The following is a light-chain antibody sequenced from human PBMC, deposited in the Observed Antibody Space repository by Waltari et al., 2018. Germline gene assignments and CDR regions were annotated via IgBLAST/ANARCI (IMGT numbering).Light chain of an antibody. CDR2: RVS. CDR3: MQALQTPYS. CDR1: QSLLHSNGNTY. J-gene: IGKJ2*03. Sequence: DIVMTQTPLSLPVTPGEPASISCRSSQSLLHSNGNTYLYWYLQKPGQHPRLLIYRVSNRFSGVPDRFSGSGSGTDFTLKISRVEAEDVGVYYCMQALQTPYSFGQGTKVEIK. V-gene: IGKV2-29*02.